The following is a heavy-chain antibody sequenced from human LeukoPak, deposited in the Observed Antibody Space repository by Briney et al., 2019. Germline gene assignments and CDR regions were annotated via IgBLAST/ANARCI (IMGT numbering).Heavy chain of an antibody. CDR3: ARGPTWGHYFDSSGYPFDY. CDR2: MNPNSGNT. J-gene: IGHJ4*02. CDR1: GHTFTKYD. Sequence: GASVKVSCKASGHTFTKYDINWVRQATGQGLEWMGWMNPNSGNTGYAQKFQGRVTITRNTSISTAYMELSSLRSEDTAVYYCARGPTWGHYFDSSGYPFDYWGQGTLVTVSS. D-gene: IGHD3-22*01. V-gene: IGHV1-8*03.